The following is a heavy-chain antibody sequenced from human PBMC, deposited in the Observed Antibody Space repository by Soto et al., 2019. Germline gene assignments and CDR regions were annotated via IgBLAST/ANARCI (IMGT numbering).Heavy chain of an antibody. Sequence: EVQLLESGGGLVQPGGSLRLSCAASGFTFNNYVMIWVRQAPGKGLEWVSGIRGSGGSTYYADSVKGRFSITRDNSKNTLFHQMNSLRAEDAAVYYCANGLYSSNFWGKGTTVTVSS. CDR1: GFTFNNYV. V-gene: IGHV3-23*01. J-gene: IGHJ6*04. CDR3: ANGLYSSNF. D-gene: IGHD2-2*01. CDR2: IRGSGGST.